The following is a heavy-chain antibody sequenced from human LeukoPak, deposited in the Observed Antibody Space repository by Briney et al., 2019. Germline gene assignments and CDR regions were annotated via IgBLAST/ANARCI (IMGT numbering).Heavy chain of an antibody. CDR1: GGSITNYC. CDR2: IYYSGST. Sequence: PSETLSLTGTVSGGSITNYCWSWIRQPPGKGLEWIGYIYYSGSTNYNPSLKSRVTMSVDTSKNQFSLRLNSVTAADTAVYYCAREGGGSGNSWGQGTLVTVSS. CDR3: AREGGGSGNS. V-gene: IGHV4-59*01. D-gene: IGHD3-10*01. J-gene: IGHJ5*02.